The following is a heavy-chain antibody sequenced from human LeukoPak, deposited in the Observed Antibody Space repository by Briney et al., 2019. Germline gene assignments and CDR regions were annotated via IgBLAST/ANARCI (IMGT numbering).Heavy chain of an antibody. J-gene: IGHJ6*04. CDR2: IKQDGSEK. CDR3: AELGITMIGGV. Sequence: GGSLRLSCAASGFTFSSYWMSWVRQAPGKGLEWVANIKQDGSEKYHVDSVKGRFTISRDNAKNSLYLQMNSLRAEDTAVYYCAELGITMIGGVWGKGTTVTISS. CDR1: GFTFSSYW. V-gene: IGHV3-7*01. D-gene: IGHD3-10*02.